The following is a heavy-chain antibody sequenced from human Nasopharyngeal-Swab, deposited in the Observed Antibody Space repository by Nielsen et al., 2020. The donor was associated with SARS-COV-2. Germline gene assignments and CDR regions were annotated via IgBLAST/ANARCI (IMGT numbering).Heavy chain of an antibody. CDR3: ARDTYCSGGSCYGYGMAV. J-gene: IGHJ6*02. Sequence: WIRQPPGKGLEWVANIKEDGSEKNYVDSVKGRFTISRDNAKNSLYLQMNSLRADGTAVYYCARDTYCSGGSCYGYGMAVWGQGTTVTVSS. D-gene: IGHD2-15*01. V-gene: IGHV3-7*01. CDR2: IKEDGSEK.